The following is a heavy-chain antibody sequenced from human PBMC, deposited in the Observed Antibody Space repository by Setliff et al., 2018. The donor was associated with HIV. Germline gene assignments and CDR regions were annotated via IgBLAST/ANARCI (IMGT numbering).Heavy chain of an antibody. Sequence: LKISCKASGYSFTSYWIGWVRQMPGKGLEWMGITHPGDSETRYSPSFEGQVIISADKSISTAYLQWSSLKASDTAMYYCATLQPDAVDVWGQGTTVTVSS. J-gene: IGHJ6*02. CDR2: THPGDSET. CDR3: ATLQPDAVDV. D-gene: IGHD2-8*01. CDR1: GYSFTSYW. V-gene: IGHV5-51*01.